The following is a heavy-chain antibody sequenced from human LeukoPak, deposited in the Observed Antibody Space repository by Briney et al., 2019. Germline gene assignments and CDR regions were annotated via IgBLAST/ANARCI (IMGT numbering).Heavy chain of an antibody. Sequence: PGGSLRLSCAASGFIFSSYEMNWVRQAPGKGLEWVSYISTSDSTMYYADSVKGRFTISRDNAKNSLYLQMDSLRVEDTGIYYCGRDLGTHGGYVDPWGQGTLVTVSP. CDR1: GFIFSSYE. D-gene: IGHD5-12*01. J-gene: IGHJ5*02. V-gene: IGHV3-48*03. CDR2: ISTSDSTM. CDR3: GRDLGTHGGYVDP.